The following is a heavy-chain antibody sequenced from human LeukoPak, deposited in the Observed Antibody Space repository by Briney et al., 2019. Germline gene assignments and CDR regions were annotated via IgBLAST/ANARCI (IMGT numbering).Heavy chain of an antibody. CDR2: INPNSGGT. J-gene: IGHJ6*03. Sequence: ASVKVSCKASGYTFTGYYMHWVRQAPGQGLEWMGWINPNSGGTNYAQKFQGGVTMTRDTSISTAYMELSRLRSDDTAVYYCARAVYGSGSAYYYYYYMDVWGKGTTVTVSS. CDR3: ARAVYGSGSAYYYYYYMDV. CDR1: GYTFTGYY. V-gene: IGHV1-2*02. D-gene: IGHD3-10*01.